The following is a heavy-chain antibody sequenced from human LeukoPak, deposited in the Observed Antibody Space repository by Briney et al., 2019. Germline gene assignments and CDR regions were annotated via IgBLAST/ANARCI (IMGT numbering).Heavy chain of an antibody. J-gene: IGHJ4*02. CDR1: GGSTSSSNW. CDR2: IFHRGNT. V-gene: IGHV4-4*02. D-gene: IGHD6-13*01. Sequence: SETLSLTCAVSGGSTSSSNWWSWVRQAPGKGLEWIGEIFHRGNTNYNPSLKSRVTMSVDKSKNQFSLNLSSVTAADTAVYYCARDPSGTSSWYDYWGQGTLVTVSS. CDR3: ARDPSGTSSWYDY.